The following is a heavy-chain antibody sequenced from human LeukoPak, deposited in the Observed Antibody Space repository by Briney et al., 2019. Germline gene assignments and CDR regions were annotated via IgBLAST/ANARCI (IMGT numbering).Heavy chain of an antibody. CDR2: IKQDGSEK. J-gene: IGHJ3*02. CDR1: GFTFSSYW. V-gene: IGHV3-7*01. CDR3: ARGYDAFDI. Sequence: GGSPRLSCAASGFTFSSYWMSWVRQAPGKGLEWVANIKQDGSEKYYVDSVKGRFTISRDNAKNLLYLQMDSLRAEDAAVYYCARGYDAFDIWGQGTMVTVSS.